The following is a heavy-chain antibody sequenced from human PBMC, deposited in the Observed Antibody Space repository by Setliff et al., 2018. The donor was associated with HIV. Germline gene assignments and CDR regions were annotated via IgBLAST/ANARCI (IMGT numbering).Heavy chain of an antibody. J-gene: IGHJ4*02. V-gene: IGHV1-2*04. CDR1: GYSFTDYY. D-gene: IGHD3-22*01. CDR3: ARGMDYYDTSGYYQYYFDY. CDR2: INPKSDGT. Sequence: ASVKVSCKASGYSFTDYYIHWVRQAPGQGLEWMGWINPKSDGTDYAQKFQGWITMTRDTSISTAYMELSRLRSSDTAVYYCARGMDYYDTSGYYQYYFDYWGQGTRVTVSS.